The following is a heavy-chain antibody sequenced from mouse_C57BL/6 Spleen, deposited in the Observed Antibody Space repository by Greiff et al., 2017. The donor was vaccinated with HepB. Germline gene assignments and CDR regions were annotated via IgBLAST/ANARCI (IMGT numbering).Heavy chain of an antibody. CDR2: IDPETGGT. J-gene: IGHJ3*01. Sequence: VQLQQSGAELVRPGASVTLSCKASGYTFTDYEMHWVKQTPVHGLEWIGAIDPETGGTAYNQKFKGTAILTADKSSSTAYMELRSLTSEDSAVYYCTLGGAYWGQGTLVTVSA. CDR1: GYTFTDYE. CDR3: TLGGAY. V-gene: IGHV1-15*01. D-gene: IGHD3-3*01.